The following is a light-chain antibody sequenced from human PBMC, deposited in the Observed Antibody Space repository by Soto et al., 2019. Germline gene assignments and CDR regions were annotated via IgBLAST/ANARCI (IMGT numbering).Light chain of an antibody. CDR2: GNS. CDR1: SSNIGAGYD. CDR3: QSYDSSLDWV. Sequence: QSVLTQPPSVSGAPGQRVTISCTGSSSNIGAGYDVHWYQQLPGTAPKLLIYGNSNRPSGVPDRFSGSKSGTSASLAITGLQAEDEADYYCQSYDSSLDWVFGGGTKLNVL. V-gene: IGLV1-40*01. J-gene: IGLJ3*02.